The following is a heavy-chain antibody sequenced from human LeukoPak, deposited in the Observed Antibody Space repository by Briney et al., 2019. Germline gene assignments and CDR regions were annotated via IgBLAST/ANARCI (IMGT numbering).Heavy chain of an antibody. CDR3: ARRITGTTGDY. Sequence: PGRSLRLSCTASGFTFGDYAMSWVRQAPGKGLEWVSSISSSSSYIYYADSVKGRFTISRDNAKNSLYLQMNSLRAEDTAVYYCARRITGTTGDYWGRGTLVTVSS. V-gene: IGHV3-21*01. J-gene: IGHJ4*02. CDR2: ISSSSSYI. D-gene: IGHD1-20*01. CDR1: GFTFGDYA.